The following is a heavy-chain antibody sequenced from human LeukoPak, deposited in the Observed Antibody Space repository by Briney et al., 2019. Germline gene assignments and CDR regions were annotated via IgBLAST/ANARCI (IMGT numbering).Heavy chain of an antibody. Sequence: PSETLSLTCAVYGGSFSGYYWSWIRQSPGKGLEWIGEINDSGTTNYNPSLKSRVTMSVDTSKNQFSLKLKSVTAADTAVYYCAREIELQWFGVSDYWGQGTLVTVSS. V-gene: IGHV4-34*01. J-gene: IGHJ4*02. CDR1: GGSFSGYY. CDR3: AREIELQWFGVSDY. D-gene: IGHD3-10*01. CDR2: INDSGTT.